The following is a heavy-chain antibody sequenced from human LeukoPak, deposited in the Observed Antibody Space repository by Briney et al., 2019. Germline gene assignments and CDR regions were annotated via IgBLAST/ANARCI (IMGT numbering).Heavy chain of an antibody. CDR1: GFTFSSYA. CDR2: ISGSGGST. V-gene: IGHV3-23*01. CDR3: AKGSRSGWYYFDY. Sequence: GGSLRLSCAASGFTFSSYAMSWVRQAPGKGLEWVSAISGSGGSTYYADPVKGRFTIPRDNSKNTLYLQMNSLRAEDTAVYYRAKGSRSGWYYFDYWGQGTLVTVSS. J-gene: IGHJ4*02. D-gene: IGHD6-19*01.